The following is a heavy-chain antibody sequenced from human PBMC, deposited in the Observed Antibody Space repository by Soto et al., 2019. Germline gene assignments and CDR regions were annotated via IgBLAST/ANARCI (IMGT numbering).Heavy chain of an antibody. V-gene: IGHV1-2*04. J-gene: IGHJ4*02. CDR1: GYTLTGYY. CDR2: INPNSGGT. CDR3: ARAYCGGDCPTFDY. Sequence: ASVKVSCKASGYTLTGYYMHWVRQAPGQGLEWMGWINPNSGGTNYAQKFQGWVTMTRDTSISTAYMELSRLRSDDTAVYYCARAYCGGDCPTFDYWGQGTMVTVYS. D-gene: IGHD2-21*02.